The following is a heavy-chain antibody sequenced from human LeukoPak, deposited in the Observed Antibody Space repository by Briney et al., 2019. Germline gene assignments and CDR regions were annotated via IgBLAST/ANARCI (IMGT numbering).Heavy chain of an antibody. Sequence: SETLSLTCTVSGGSISSGGYYWSWIRQHPGKGLEWIGYIYYSGSTYYNPSLKSRVTIPVDTSKNQFSLKLSSVTAADTAVYYCARDFSGYSAFDIWGQGTMVTVSS. J-gene: IGHJ3*02. D-gene: IGHD5-18*01. CDR3: ARDFSGYSAFDI. V-gene: IGHV4-31*03. CDR2: IYYSGST. CDR1: GGSISSGGYY.